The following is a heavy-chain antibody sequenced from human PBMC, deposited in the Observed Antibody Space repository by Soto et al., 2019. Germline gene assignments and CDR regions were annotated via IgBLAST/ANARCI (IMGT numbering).Heavy chain of an antibody. Sequence: ASVKVSCKASGYTFTSYGISWVRQAPGQGLEWMGWISAYNGKTNYAQKLQGRVTMTTDTSTNTAYMELSSLRSEDTAVYYCASGWLVPYFDYWGQGTLVTVSS. CDR2: ISAYNGKT. J-gene: IGHJ4*02. V-gene: IGHV1-18*01. CDR1: GYTFTSYG. CDR3: ASGWLVPYFDY. D-gene: IGHD6-19*01.